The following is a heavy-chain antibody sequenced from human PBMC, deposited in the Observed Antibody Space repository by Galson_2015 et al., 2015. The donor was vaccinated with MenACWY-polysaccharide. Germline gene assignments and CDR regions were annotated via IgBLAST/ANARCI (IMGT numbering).Heavy chain of an antibody. V-gene: IGHV3-74*01. J-gene: IGHJ2*01. D-gene: IGHD5-12*01. CDR2: TNSDGSST. CDR1: GFTFSSYW. Sequence: SLRLSCAASGFTFSSYWMHWVRQAPGKGLVWVSRTNSDGSSTSYADSVKGRFTISRDNAKNTLFLQMNSLRAEDTAVYYCVKMEGGYRTYWYFDLWGRGTLVTVSS. CDR3: VKMEGGYRTYWYFDL.